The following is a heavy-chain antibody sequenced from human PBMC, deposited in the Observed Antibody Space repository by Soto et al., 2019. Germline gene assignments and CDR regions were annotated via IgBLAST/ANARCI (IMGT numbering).Heavy chain of an antibody. V-gene: IGHV1-69*01. CDR3: ATPGIAAHLAYYGMDV. J-gene: IGHJ6*02. D-gene: IGHD6-13*01. Sequence: QVQLVQSGAEVKKPGSSVKVSCKASGGTFSSYAISWVRQAPGQGLEWMGGIIPIFGTTNYAQKFQGRVTITADESTSTAYMELSSLRSEDTAVYYCATPGIAAHLAYYGMDVWGQGTTVTVSS. CDR1: GGTFSSYA. CDR2: IIPIFGTT.